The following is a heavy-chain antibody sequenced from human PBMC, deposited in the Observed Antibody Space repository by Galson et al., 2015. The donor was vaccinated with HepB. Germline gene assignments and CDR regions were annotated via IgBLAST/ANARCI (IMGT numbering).Heavy chain of an antibody. J-gene: IGHJ4*02. CDR3: ARGPEDGYIRLYYFDY. V-gene: IGHV3-7*03. D-gene: IGHD5-24*01. CDR1: GFTFSSYW. CDR2: IKQDGSEK. Sequence: SLRLSCAASGFTFSSYWMSWVRQAPGKGLEWVANIKQDGSEKYYVDSVKGRFTISRDNAKNSLYLQMNSLRAEDTAVYYCARGPEDGYIRLYYFDYWGQGTLVTVSS.